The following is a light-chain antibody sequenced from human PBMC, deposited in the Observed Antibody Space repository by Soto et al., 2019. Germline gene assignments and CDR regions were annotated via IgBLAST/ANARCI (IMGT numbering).Light chain of an antibody. J-gene: IGKJ5*01. CDR1: QNIRSK. CDR2: GAS. Sequence: EIVMTQSPATLSVSPGELATLSCSASQNIRSKLAWYQQKPGQAPRLLISGASTRATGIPVRFSGSGSGTEFALAISSLQSEDFAVYYCQQYENWPSINFGQGTRLEIK. V-gene: IGKV3-15*01. CDR3: QQYENWPSIN.